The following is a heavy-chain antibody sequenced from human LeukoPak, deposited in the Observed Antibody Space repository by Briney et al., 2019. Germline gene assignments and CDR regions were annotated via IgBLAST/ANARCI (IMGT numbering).Heavy chain of an antibody. CDR1: GDSISSYY. CDR2: IYYSGST. J-gene: IGHJ4*02. CDR3: ARGRGYYDSSGYYYEEDY. D-gene: IGHD3-22*01. V-gene: IGHV4-59*01. Sequence: SETLSLTCTVSGDSISSYYWSWIRQPPGKGLEWIGYIYYSGSTKYNPSLKSRVTISLDTSKKQFSLKLSSVTAADTAVYYCARGRGYYDSSGYYYEEDYWGQGTLVTVSS.